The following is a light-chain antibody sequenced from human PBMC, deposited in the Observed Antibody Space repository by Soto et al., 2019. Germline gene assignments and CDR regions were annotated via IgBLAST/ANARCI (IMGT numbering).Light chain of an antibody. CDR1: QSISSS. CDR2: GVS. CDR3: QQSYTAPSIT. V-gene: IGKV1-39*01. Sequence: DIQMAPSPSSPSASVGDKVTIPCRASQSISSSLNWYQQKSGKAPNLLIYGVSRLQGGVPSRFSGSGSGTDFTLSISSLQPEDFATYYCQQSYTAPSITFGQGTRLEIK. J-gene: IGKJ5*01.